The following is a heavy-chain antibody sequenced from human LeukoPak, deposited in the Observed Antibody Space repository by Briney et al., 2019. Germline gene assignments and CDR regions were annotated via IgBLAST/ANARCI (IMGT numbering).Heavy chain of an antibody. CDR1: GDSISRSSNY. V-gene: IGHV4-39*01. J-gene: IGHJ4*02. D-gene: IGHD6-19*01. CDR3: ARRGTSGWAYYFDF. CDR2: VYRSGST. Sequence: SETLSLTCDVSGDSISRSSNYWGWVRHLPGKGLEWIGSVYRSGSTYYNPSLKSRATISVDTSKNQFTLNLTSVTAADTAVYHCARRGTSGWAYYFDFWGPGSLLTVSS.